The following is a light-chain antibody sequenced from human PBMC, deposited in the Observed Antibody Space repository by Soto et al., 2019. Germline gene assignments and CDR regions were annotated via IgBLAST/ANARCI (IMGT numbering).Light chain of an antibody. V-gene: IGKV1-17*01. Sequence: QMTQSPSSLSAFVGDRVTITCRVSQGIGDDLGWYQQRPGEAPKRLIYGASILPSGVPSRFSGSGSGTEFTLTINGLQPEDFGTYFCLEHNTYPFTFGGGTRVEIK. CDR1: QGIGDD. J-gene: IGKJ4*01. CDR3: LEHNTYPFT. CDR2: GAS.